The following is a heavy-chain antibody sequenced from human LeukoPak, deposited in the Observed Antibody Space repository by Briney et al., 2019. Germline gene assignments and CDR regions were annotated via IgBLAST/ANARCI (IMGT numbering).Heavy chain of an antibody. Sequence: SETLSLTCAVSGYSISSGYYRGWIRQPPGKGLEWIGIIFHSGSTYYTPSLKSRVTISVDTSRNQLSLNLRSVTAADTAVYYCARDGLGSYTYEFDYWGQGTLVTVSS. CDR2: IFHSGST. CDR3: ARDGLGSYTYEFDY. J-gene: IGHJ4*02. V-gene: IGHV4-38-2*02. CDR1: GYSISSGYY. D-gene: IGHD3-10*01.